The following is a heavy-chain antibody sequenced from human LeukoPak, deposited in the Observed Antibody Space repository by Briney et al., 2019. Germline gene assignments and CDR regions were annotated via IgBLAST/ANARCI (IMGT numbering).Heavy chain of an antibody. CDR3: ARGRGDCSSGVCYTAYFYYGMDV. D-gene: IGHD2-8*01. CDR2: IIPIFGTA. Sequence: ASVKVSCTASGGTFSSYAISWVRQAPGQGLEWMGGIIPIFGTANYAQKFQGRVAITADESTSTAYMELSSLRSEDTAVYYCARGRGDCSSGVCYTAYFYYGMDVWGQGTTVTVSS. V-gene: IGHV1-69*13. CDR1: GGTFSSYA. J-gene: IGHJ6*02.